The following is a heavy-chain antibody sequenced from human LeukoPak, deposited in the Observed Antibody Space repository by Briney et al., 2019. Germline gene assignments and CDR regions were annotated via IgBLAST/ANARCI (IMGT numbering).Heavy chain of an antibody. CDR2: ISAYNGNT. CDR1: GYTFTQFA. Sequence: GASVKVSCKTSGYTFTQFAINWMRQAPGQGLEWMGWISAYNGNTNYVQKLQGRVTMTTDTSTSTAYMELRSLRSDDTAVYYCAREGYSYGSDGMDVWGQGTTVTVSS. D-gene: IGHD5-18*01. CDR3: AREGYSYGSDGMDV. J-gene: IGHJ6*02. V-gene: IGHV1-18*01.